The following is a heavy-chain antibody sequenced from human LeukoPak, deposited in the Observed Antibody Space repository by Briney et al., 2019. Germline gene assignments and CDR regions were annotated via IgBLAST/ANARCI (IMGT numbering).Heavy chain of an antibody. CDR1: GFXFSSYW. CDR3: VSSLGGNDN. V-gene: IGHV3-74*01. J-gene: IGHJ4*02. Sequence: GGSLRLSCGASGFXFSSYWIHWVRQAPGKGLVWVSRINKDGSSTNYADSVKGRFTISRDNAKNTLYLQMNSLRAEDTAVYYCVSSLGGNDNWGQGTLVSVSS. CDR2: INKDGSST.